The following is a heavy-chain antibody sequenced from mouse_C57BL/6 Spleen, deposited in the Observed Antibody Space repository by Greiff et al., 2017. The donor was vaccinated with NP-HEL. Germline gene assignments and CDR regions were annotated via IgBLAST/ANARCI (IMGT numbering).Heavy chain of an antibody. J-gene: IGHJ4*01. CDR2: LNPNNGGT. V-gene: IGHV1-26*01. D-gene: IGHD2-4*01. CDR1: GYTFTDYY. Sequence: VQLQQSGPELVKPGASVKISCKASGYTFTDYYMNWVKQSHGKSLEWIGDLNPNNGGTSYNQKFKGKAHLTVDKSSSTAYMELRSLTSEDSAVYYCARSNYEYAMDYWGQGTSVTVSS. CDR3: ARSNYEYAMDY.